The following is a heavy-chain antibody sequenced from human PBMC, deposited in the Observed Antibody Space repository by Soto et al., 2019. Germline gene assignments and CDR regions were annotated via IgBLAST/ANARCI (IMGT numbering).Heavy chain of an antibody. CDR3: ARETPAGSADF. CDR2: ISYSGSS. J-gene: IGHJ4*02. D-gene: IGHD2-2*01. CDR1: GGSNIRDGYY. Sequence: SETLSLTCTVSGGSNIRDGYYWSWIRQHPGKGLEWVAYISYSGSSYSNPSLKSRVTISADTSKNQFSLRLTSVTAADTAVYFCARETPAGSADFWGQGTLVTVSS. V-gene: IGHV4-31*03.